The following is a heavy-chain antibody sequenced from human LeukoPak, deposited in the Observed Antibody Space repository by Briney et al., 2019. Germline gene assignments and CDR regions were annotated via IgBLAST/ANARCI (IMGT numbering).Heavy chain of an antibody. CDR3: ARQASDYFYYYMDV. CDR1: GGSISTSNYY. J-gene: IGHJ6*03. CDR2: IYYSGTT. Sequence: SETLSLTCTVSGGSISTSNYYSGWIRQPPGKGLEWIGTIYYSGTTYYNPSLESRVTISEDTSKNQFSLMLRSVTAADTAVYFCARQASDYFYYYMDVWGKGTTVTVSS. V-gene: IGHV4-39*01.